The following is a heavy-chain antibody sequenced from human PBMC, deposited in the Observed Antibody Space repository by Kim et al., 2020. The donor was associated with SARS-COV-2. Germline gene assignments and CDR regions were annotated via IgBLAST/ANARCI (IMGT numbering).Heavy chain of an antibody. D-gene: IGHD3-10*01. Sequence: GGSLRLSCAASGFTFSNAWMSWVRQAPGKGLEWVGRIKSKTDGGTTDYAAPVKGRFTISRDDSKNTLYLQMNSLKTEDTAVYYCTTRLNGWFGELWIPPNDAFDIWGHGTMVTVSS. CDR3: TTRLNGWFGELWIPPNDAFDI. CDR1: GFTFSNAW. V-gene: IGHV3-15*01. CDR2: IKSKTDGGTT. J-gene: IGHJ3*02.